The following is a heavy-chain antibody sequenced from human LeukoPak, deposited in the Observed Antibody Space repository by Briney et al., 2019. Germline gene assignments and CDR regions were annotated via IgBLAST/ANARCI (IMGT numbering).Heavy chain of an antibody. V-gene: IGHV4-31*03. J-gene: IGHJ4*03. CDR3: ARRDGPHFDS. CDR1: SGSISSGGYY. CDR2: IYYSGST. Sequence: TLSLTCTVSSGSISSGGYYWSWIRQHPGKGLEWIGYIYYSGSTYYNPSLKSRVSISVDTSKNQFSLKLSSVTAADTAVYYCARRDGPHFDSWGQGTTVTVSS.